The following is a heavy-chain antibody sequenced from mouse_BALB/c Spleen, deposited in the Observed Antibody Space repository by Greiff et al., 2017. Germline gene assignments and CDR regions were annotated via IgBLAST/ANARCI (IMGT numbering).Heavy chain of an antibody. J-gene: IGHJ2*01. V-gene: IGHV5-6-3*01. CDR2: INSNGGST. Sequence: EVKLMESGGGLVQPGGSLKLSCAASGFTFSSYGMSWVRQTPDKRLELVATINSNGGSTYYPDSVKGRFTISRDNAKNTLYLQMSSLKSEDTAMYYCARRGYDAFDYWGQGTTLTVSS. CDR1: GFTFSSYG. CDR3: ARRGYDAFDY. D-gene: IGHD2-14*01.